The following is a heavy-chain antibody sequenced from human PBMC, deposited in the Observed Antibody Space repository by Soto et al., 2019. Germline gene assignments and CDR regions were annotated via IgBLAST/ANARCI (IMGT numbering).Heavy chain of an antibody. CDR2: IYGSGGT. CDR1: GGSMFSYY. D-gene: IGHD3-16*01. CDR3: AREGASSYASRHFDN. J-gene: IGHJ4*02. V-gene: IGHV4-4*07. Sequence: QVQLQESGPGLVKASETLSLTCTVSGGSMFSYYWSWIRQPAGKGLEWIARIYGSGGTNYNPSLKSPVTRSLDTSNNKCSLRLTSVTAADTAVYYCAREGASSYASRHFDNWGPGTLFTVSS.